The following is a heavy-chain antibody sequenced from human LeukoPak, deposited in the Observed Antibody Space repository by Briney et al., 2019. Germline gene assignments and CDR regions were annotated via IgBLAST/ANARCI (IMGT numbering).Heavy chain of an antibody. D-gene: IGHD3-10*01. CDR1: GFTFSSYW. J-gene: IGHJ5*02. CDR2: IKSDGSST. Sequence: GGSLRLSCAASGFTFSSYWMHWVRQAPGKGLVWVSRIKSDGSSTSYADSVKGRFTISRDNAKNALYLQMNSLRVEDTAVYYCARGCGGFDTWGQGTLVTVSS. CDR3: ARGCGGFDT. V-gene: IGHV3-74*01.